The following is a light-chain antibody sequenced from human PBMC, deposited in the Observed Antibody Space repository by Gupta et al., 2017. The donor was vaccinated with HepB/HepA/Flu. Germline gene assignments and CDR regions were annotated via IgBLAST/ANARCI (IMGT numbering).Light chain of an antibody. V-gene: IGKV2-28*01. Sequence: TVMTESPLPRTVRPGEPLSISRRSSQHLLYTNGDTYLDWYLQRPGHSPQLLIYLGSNRASGVPDRFSGSGSGTDFTLKISRVEAGDVGVYYCMQALQTPITFGQGTRLDIK. J-gene: IGKJ5*01. CDR1: QHLLYTNGDTY. CDR3: MQALQTPIT. CDR2: LGS.